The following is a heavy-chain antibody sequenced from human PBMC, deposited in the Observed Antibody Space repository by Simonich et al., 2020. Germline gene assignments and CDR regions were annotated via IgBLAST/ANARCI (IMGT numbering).Heavy chain of an antibody. CDR1: GFTFSSYG. D-gene: IGHD2-15*01. J-gene: IGHJ4*02. Sequence: QVQLVESGGGVVQPGRSLRLSCAASGFTFSSYGMHWVRQAPGKGLEWVAVIWYDGSNKYYADSVKGRFTISRDKSKTTLYLQMNSLRAEDTAVYYCARDRYCSGGSCYYFDYWGQGTLVTVSS. V-gene: IGHV3-33*01. CDR3: ARDRYCSGGSCYYFDY. CDR2: IWYDGSNK.